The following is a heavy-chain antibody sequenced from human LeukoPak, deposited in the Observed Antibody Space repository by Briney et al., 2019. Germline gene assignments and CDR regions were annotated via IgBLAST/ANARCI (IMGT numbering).Heavy chain of an antibody. CDR3: ARGPARDSSGYYFEYFQH. J-gene: IGHJ1*01. Sequence: ASVKVSCKASGGTFSSYAISWVRQAPGQGLEWMGRIIPIFGTANYVQKFQGRVTITTDESTSTAYMELSSLRSEDTAVYYCARGPARDSSGYYFEYFQHWGQGTLVTVSS. CDR1: GGTFSSYA. D-gene: IGHD3-22*01. V-gene: IGHV1-69*05. CDR2: IIPIFGTA.